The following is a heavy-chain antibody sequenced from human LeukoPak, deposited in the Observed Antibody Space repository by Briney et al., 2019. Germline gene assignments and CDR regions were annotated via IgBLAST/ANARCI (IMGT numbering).Heavy chain of an antibody. CDR3: ATLGYCSSTSCYALDY. CDR2: INWNGGST. D-gene: IGHD2-2*01. Sequence: GGSLRLSCAASGFTFSSYAMSWVRQAPGKGLEWVSGINWNGGSTGYADSVKGRFTISRDNAKNSLYLQMNSLRAEDTALYYCATLGYCSSTSCYALDYWGQGTLVTVSS. J-gene: IGHJ4*02. V-gene: IGHV3-20*04. CDR1: GFTFSSYA.